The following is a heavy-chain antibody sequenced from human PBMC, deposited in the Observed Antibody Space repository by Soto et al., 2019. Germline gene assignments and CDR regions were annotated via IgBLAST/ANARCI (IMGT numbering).Heavy chain of an antibody. V-gene: IGHV3-9*01. CDR3: VKDIGSSNYYYGMDV. Sequence: GGSLRLSCAASGFTFDDYAMHWVRQVPGKGLEWVSGMSWDSGKIASADSVKGRFTISRDNAKNSLYLQMSSLRAEDSALYYCVKDIGSSNYYYGMDVWGQGTTVTVSS. CDR2: MSWDSGKI. J-gene: IGHJ6*02. D-gene: IGHD2-2*01. CDR1: GFTFDDYA.